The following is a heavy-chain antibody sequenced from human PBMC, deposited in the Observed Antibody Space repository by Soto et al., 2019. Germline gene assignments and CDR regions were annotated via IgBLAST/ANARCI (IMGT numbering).Heavy chain of an antibody. CDR1: GFTFSSYA. Sequence: QVQLVESGGGVVQPGRSLRLSCAASGFTFSSYAMHWVRQAPGKGLEWVAVISYDGSNKYYADSVKGRFTISSDNSKNTLYLQMNSLRAEDTAVYYCAREGNQHFDYWGQGTLVTVSS. CDR2: ISYDGSNK. J-gene: IGHJ4*02. D-gene: IGHD1-1*01. V-gene: IGHV3-30-3*01. CDR3: AREGNQHFDY.